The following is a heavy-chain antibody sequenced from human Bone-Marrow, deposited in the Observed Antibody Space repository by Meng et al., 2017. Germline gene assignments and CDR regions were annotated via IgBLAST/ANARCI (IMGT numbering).Heavy chain of an antibody. J-gene: IGHJ4*02. CDR3: ARSYDSSGYFYFDY. V-gene: IGHV3-20*04. CDR2: FNWNGDNT. D-gene: IGHD3-22*01. Sequence: GESLKISCAASGFTFDDYGMSWVRQVPGKGLEWVSGFNWNGDNTGYADSVKGRFTISRDNAKNSLYLQMNSLRAEDTALYYCARSYDSSGYFYFDYWGLRTLVTVSS. CDR1: GFTFDDYG.